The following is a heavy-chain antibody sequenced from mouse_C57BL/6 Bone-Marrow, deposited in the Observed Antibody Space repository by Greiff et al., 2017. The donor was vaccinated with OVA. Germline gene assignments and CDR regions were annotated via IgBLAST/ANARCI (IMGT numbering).Heavy chain of an antibody. CDR1: GYTFTDYE. Sequence: VQGVESGAELVRPGASVTLSCKASGYTFTDYEMHWVKQTPVHGLEWIGAIDPATGGTAYNQKFKGKAILTADKSSSTAYMELRSLTSEDSAVYYCTRGYSNYYAMEYWGQGTSVTVSA. CDR2: IDPATGGT. D-gene: IGHD2-5*01. V-gene: IGHV1-15*01. CDR3: TRGYSNYYAMEY. J-gene: IGHJ4*01.